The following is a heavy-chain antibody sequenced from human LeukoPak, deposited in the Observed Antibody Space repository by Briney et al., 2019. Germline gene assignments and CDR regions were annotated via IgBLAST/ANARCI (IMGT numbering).Heavy chain of an antibody. CDR2: ISSSSSYI. V-gene: IGHV3-21*01. CDR1: GFTFSSYS. J-gene: IGHJ6*03. CDR3: ARDLLTGIGFMDPYYMDV. Sequence: GGSLRLSCAASGFTFSSYSMNWVRQAPGKGLEWVSSISSSSSYIYYADSVKGRFTISRDNAKNSLYLQMNSLRAEDTAVYYCARDLLTGIGFMDPYYMDVWGKGTTVTVSS. D-gene: IGHD3-9*01.